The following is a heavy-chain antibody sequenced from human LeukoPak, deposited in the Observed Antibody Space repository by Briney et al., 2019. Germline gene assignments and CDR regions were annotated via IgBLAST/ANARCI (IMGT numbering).Heavy chain of an antibody. CDR3: ARDHNYAFDN. J-gene: IGHJ4*02. V-gene: IGHV3-11*06. Sequence: GGSLRLSCAASGFPFSEYSMNWVRQAPGKGPEWISYIGISSGNTKYADSVKGRFTVSGDNARNSLYLQMNSLRVEDTAVYYCARDHNYAFDNWGQGTLVTVSS. CDR2: IGISSGNT. D-gene: IGHD1-1*01. CDR1: GFPFSEYS.